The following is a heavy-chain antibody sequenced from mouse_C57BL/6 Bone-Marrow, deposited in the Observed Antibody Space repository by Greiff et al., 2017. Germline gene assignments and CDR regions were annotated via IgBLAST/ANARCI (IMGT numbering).Heavy chain of an antibody. J-gene: IGHJ1*03. V-gene: IGHV1-52*01. D-gene: IGHD1-1*02. CDR2: IDPSDSET. CDR3: ARTGGYCWYFDV. CDR1: GYTFTSYW. Sequence: QQPGAELVRPGSSVKLSCKASGYTFTSYWMHWVKQRPIQGLEWIGNIDPSDSETHYNQKFKDKATLTVDKSSSTAYMQLSSLTSEDSAVXFCARTGGYCWYFDVWGTGTTVTVSA.